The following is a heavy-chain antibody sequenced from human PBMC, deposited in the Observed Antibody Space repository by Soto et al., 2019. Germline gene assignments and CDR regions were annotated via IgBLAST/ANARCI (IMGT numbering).Heavy chain of an antibody. CDR3: AKDLPTFISSSWNYYYYGMDV. Sequence: QVQLVESGGGVVQPGRSLRLSCAASGFTFSSYGMHWVRQAPGKGLEGVAVISYDGSNKYYADSVKGRFTISRDNSKKKLYMKMKSLRAEDTAVYYCAKDLPTFISSSWNYYYYGMDVWGQGTTVTVSS. CDR2: ISYDGSNK. D-gene: IGHD6-13*01. J-gene: IGHJ6*02. V-gene: IGHV3-30*18. CDR1: GFTFSSYG.